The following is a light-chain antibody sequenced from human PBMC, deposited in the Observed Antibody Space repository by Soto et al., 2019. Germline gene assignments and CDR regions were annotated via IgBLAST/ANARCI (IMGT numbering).Light chain of an antibody. CDR3: ATWDSGLSAVV. CDR1: SSNIGNNY. J-gene: IGLJ2*01. V-gene: IGLV1-51*01. CDR2: DNN. Sequence: QSVLTQPPSVSAAPGQKVTISCSGSSSNIGNNYVSWYQQLPGTAPKLLIYDNNKRPSGIPDRFSGSKSDTSATLGITGLQTGDEADYYCATWDSGLSAVVFGGGTQLTVL.